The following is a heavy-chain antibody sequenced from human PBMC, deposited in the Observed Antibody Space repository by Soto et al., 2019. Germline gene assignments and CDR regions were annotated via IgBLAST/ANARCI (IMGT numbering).Heavy chain of an antibody. CDR2: IKKDGSEK. CDR3: ARRAAAVGLDY. Sequence: EVQLVESGGGFVQPGGSLRLSCSASEFSFSDYWMTWVRQAPGKGLEWVASIKKDGSEKSYVDSVKGRFTISRDNAKNSLYLHMSSLRDEDTAVYYCARRAAAVGLDYWGQGALVTVSS. CDR1: EFSFSDYW. V-gene: IGHV3-7*01. D-gene: IGHD6-13*01. J-gene: IGHJ4*02.